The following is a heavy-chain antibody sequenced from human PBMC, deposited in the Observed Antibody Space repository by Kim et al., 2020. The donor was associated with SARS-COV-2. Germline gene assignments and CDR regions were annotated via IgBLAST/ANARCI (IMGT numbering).Heavy chain of an antibody. CDR2: ISGSGGST. CDR3: AKVLYYYGSGCYYRGWFDP. D-gene: IGHD3-10*01. J-gene: IGHJ5*02. V-gene: IGHV3-23*01. CDR1: GFTFSSYA. Sequence: GGSLRLSCAASGFTFSSYAMSWVRQAPGKGLEWVSAISGSGGSTYYADSVKGRFTISRDNAKNTLYLQMNSLRAEDTAVYYCAKVLYYYGSGCYYRGWFDPWGQGTLVTVSS.